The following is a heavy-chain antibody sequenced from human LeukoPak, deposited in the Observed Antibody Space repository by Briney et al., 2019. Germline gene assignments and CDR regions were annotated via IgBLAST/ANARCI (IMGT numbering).Heavy chain of an antibody. Sequence: ASVKVSCKASGYTFTSYGISWVRQAPGQGLEWMGWISAYNGNTNYAQKLQGRATMTTDTSTSTAYMELRSLRSDDTAVYYCARDGRITMIVVVTLEYGMDVWGQGTTVTVSS. J-gene: IGHJ6*02. CDR3: ARDGRITMIVVVTLEYGMDV. V-gene: IGHV1-18*01. CDR2: ISAYNGNT. D-gene: IGHD3-22*01. CDR1: GYTFTSYG.